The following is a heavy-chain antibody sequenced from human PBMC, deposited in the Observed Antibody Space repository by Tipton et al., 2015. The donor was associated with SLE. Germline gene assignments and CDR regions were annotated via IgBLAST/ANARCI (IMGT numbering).Heavy chain of an antibody. CDR2: IYSSGTT. V-gene: IGHV4-39*01. CDR1: GGSISSSSYY. J-gene: IGHJ4*02. D-gene: IGHD3-10*01. CDR3: VRRYGSGTYHPSL. Sequence: GLVKPSETLSLTCTVSGGSISSSSYYWGWIRQPPGKGLEWIGSIYSSGTTYYNPSLKSRVTISADTSKNQFSLKLSSVTAADTAVYYCVRRYGSGTYHPSLWGQGTLVTVSS.